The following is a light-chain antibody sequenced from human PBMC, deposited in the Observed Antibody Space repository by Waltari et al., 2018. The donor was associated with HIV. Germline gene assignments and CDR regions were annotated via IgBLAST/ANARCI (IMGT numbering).Light chain of an antibody. CDR2: GVT. CDR3: CSCPRSGIRYV. J-gene: IGLJ1*01. Sequence: QSALTQPASVSGSPGQSITISCTGTSSNVGSDDLVSWYQQHPGEAPKLCIYGVTTRPAGVSNRFAGSKSGNTASLTIAGLQAEDEADYYCCSCPRSGIRYVFGTGTKVTVL. V-gene: IGLV2-23*02. CDR1: SSNVGSDDL.